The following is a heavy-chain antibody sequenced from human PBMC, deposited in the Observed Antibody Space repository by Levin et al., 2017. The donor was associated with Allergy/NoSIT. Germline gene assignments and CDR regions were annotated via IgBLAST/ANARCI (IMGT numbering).Heavy chain of an antibody. D-gene: IGHD1-26*01. J-gene: IGHJ4*02. CDR2: IIPILGIA. Sequence: KISCKASGGTFSSYTISWVRQAPGQGLEWMGRIIPILGIANYAQKFQGRVTITADKSTSTAYMELSSLRSEDTAVYYCARAPGGSHLGWGQGTLVTVSS. CDR3: ARAPGGSHLG. CDR1: GGTFSSYT. V-gene: IGHV1-69*02.